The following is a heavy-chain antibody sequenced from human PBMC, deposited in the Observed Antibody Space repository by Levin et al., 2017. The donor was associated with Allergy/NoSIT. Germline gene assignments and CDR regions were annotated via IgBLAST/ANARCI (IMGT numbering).Heavy chain of an antibody. CDR3: ATDLTTVTTFAHLEY. D-gene: IGHD4-11*01. CDR2: FDPEDGET. CDR1: GYTLTELS. Sequence: ASVKVSCKVSGYTLTELSMHWVRQAPGKGLEWMGGFDPEDGETIYAQKFQGRVTMTEDTSTDTAYMELSSLRSEDTAVYYCATDLTTVTTFAHLEYWGQGTLVTVSS. J-gene: IGHJ4*02. V-gene: IGHV1-24*01.